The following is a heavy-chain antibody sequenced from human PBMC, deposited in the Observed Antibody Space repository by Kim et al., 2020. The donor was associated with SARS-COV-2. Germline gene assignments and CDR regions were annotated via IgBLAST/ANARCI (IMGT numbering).Heavy chain of an antibody. CDR3: ARHKRPQALGPDY. Sequence: SETLSLTCTVSGDSISGSRDFWGWIRQPPGKGLDWIGTILYTGSTYYTPSFKSRVTISVDTSKNQFSLKLTSVTAADTAVCYCARHKRPQALGPDYWGQGTLVTVSS. V-gene: IGHV4-39*01. CDR1: GDSISGSRDF. CDR2: ILYTGST. J-gene: IGHJ4*02.